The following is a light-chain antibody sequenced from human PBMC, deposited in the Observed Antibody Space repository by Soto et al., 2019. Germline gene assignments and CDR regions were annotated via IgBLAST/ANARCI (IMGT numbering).Light chain of an antibody. CDR2: GAS. V-gene: IGKV1-39*01. CDR1: QSISNY. J-gene: IGKJ3*01. Sequence: DIQMTQSPSSLSASVGDRVTITCRASQSISNYLNWYQQKPGKAPKFLIYGASSLQSGVPSRFSGSGSGTDFALTISSLQPEDVATYSWQQSYSAPFTFGPGTKVDIK. CDR3: QQSYSAPFT.